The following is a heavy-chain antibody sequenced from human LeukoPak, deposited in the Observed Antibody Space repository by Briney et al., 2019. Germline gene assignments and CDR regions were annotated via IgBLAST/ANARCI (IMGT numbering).Heavy chain of an antibody. Sequence: ASVKVSCKASGYTFTNYGISWVRQAPGQGLEWMGWISAYNGNTNYAQKFQGRVTMTTDTSTSTAYMELRSLRSDDTAVYYCARDRDRYYYDSSGYYPGEYWGQGTLVTVSS. V-gene: IGHV1-18*01. CDR2: ISAYNGNT. CDR3: ARDRDRYYYDSSGYYPGEY. J-gene: IGHJ4*02. D-gene: IGHD3-22*01. CDR1: GYTFTNYG.